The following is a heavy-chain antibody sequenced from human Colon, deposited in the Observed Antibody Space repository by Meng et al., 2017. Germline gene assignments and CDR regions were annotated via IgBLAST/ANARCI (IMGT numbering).Heavy chain of an antibody. CDR2: IDHFGIS. D-gene: IGHD4-17*01. V-gene: IGHV4-34*02. Sequence: VQRPQGGAGLLKPSETLALTCAVSGGSFSGFYWSWIRQPPGKGLELIGEIDHFGISNYNSSLKGRLTMSVDTSKKQISLTLTSVTAADTAVYYCATGLRHGDWFDPWGPGTLVTVSS. CDR1: GGSFSGFY. CDR3: ATGLRHGDWFDP. J-gene: IGHJ5*02.